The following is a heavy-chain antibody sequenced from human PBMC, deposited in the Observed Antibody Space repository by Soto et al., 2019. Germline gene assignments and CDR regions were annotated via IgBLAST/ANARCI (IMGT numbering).Heavy chain of an antibody. CDR1: GFTFSSYA. Sequence: QVQLVESGGGVVQPGRSLRLSCAASGFTFSSYAMHWVRQAPGKGLEWVAVISYDGSNKYYADSVKGRFTISRDNSKNTLYLKMNSLRAEDTAVYYCARPLWRDDYNWGYFDLWGRVTLVTVSS. CDR2: ISYDGSNK. V-gene: IGHV3-30-3*01. CDR3: ARPLWRDDYNWGYFDL. D-gene: IGHD4-4*01. J-gene: IGHJ2*01.